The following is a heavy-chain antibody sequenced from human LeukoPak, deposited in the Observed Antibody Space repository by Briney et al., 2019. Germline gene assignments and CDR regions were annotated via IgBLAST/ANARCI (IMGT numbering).Heavy chain of an antibody. V-gene: IGHV4-61*02. CDR1: GGSISSGSYY. Sequence: SETLSLTCTVSGGSISSGSYYWSWIRQPAGKGLEWIGRIYTSGSTNYNPSLKSRVTISVDTSKNRFSLKLSPVTAADTAVYYCARGVRWYYDFWSGYYSDAFDIWGQGTMVTVSS. CDR3: ARGVRWYYDFWSGYYSDAFDI. D-gene: IGHD3-3*01. CDR2: IYTSGST. J-gene: IGHJ3*02.